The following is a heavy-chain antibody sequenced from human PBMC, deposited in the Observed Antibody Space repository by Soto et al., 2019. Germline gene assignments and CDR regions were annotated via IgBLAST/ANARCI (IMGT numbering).Heavy chain of an antibody. Sequence: GASVKVSCKASGYTFTSYAMHWVRQAPGQRLEWMGWINAGNGNTNYADSVKGRFTISRDNAKNSLYLQMNSLRAEDTAVYYCARGGILPGYYLSYWGLGTLVTVSS. CDR1: GYTFTSYA. CDR3: ARGGILPGYYLSY. D-gene: IGHD3-9*01. J-gene: IGHJ4*02. V-gene: IGHV1-3*01. CDR2: INAGNGNT.